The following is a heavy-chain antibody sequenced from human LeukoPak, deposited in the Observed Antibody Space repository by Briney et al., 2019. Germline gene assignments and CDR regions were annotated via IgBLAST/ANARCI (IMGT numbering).Heavy chain of an antibody. CDR1: GGSFSGYY. D-gene: IGHD6-19*01. CDR3: ARAGGWSPYNWFDP. CDR2: IYYSGST. Sequence: SETLSLTCAVYGGSFSGYYWSWIRQPPGKGLEWIGSIYYSGSTYYNPSLKSRVTISVDTSKNQFSLKLSSVTAADTAVYYCARAGGWSPYNWFDPWGQGTLVTVSS. V-gene: IGHV4-34*01. J-gene: IGHJ5*02.